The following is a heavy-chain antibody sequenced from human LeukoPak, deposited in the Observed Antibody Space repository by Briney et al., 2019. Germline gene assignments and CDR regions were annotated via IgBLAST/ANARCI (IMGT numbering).Heavy chain of an antibody. CDR3: ARGYVDTAMANYGMDV. V-gene: IGHV1-8*01. J-gene: IGHJ6*02. D-gene: IGHD5-18*01. Sequence: ASVKVSCKASGYTFTSYDINWVRQATGQGLEWMGWMNPNSGNTGYAQKFQGRVTMTRNTSIGTAYMELSSLRSEDTAVYYCARGYVDTAMANYGMDVWGQGTTVTVSS. CDR2: MNPNSGNT. CDR1: GYTFTSYD.